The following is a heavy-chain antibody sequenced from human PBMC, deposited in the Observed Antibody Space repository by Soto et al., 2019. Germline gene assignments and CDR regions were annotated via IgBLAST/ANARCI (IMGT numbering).Heavy chain of an antibody. CDR3: ARSYGGSRCDFDY. D-gene: IGHD5-12*01. Sequence: XESLRISRKGSGYSFTSYWIGWVRQMPGKGLEWMGIIYPGDSDTRYSPSFQGQVTISADKSISTAYLQWSSLKASDTAMYYCARSYGGSRCDFDYWGQGTLVTVSS. CDR1: GYSFTSYW. V-gene: IGHV5-51*01. CDR2: IYPGDSDT. J-gene: IGHJ4*02.